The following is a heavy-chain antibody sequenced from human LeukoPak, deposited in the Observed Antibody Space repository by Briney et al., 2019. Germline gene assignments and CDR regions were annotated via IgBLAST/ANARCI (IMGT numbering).Heavy chain of an antibody. Sequence: ASVKVSCKASGYTFTGYYMHWVRQAPGQGLEWIGWINPNSGGTNYAQKFQGRVTMTRDTSISTAYMELSRLRSDDTAVYYCAREKTTVTTFYYYGMDVWGQGTTVTVSS. CDR1: GYTFTGYY. CDR3: AREKTTVTTFYYYGMDV. V-gene: IGHV1-2*02. J-gene: IGHJ6*02. D-gene: IGHD4-17*01. CDR2: INPNSGGT.